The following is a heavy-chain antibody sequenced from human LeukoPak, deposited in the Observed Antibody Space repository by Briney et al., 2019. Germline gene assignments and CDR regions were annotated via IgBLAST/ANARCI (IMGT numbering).Heavy chain of an antibody. Sequence: GESLKISCKGSGYSFTSYWIGWVRQMPGKGLEWMGIIYPGDSDTRYSPSFQGQVTISADKSISTAYLQWSSLKASDTAMYYCARLSYYYDSSSYYPYAFDIWGQGTMVTVSS. CDR1: GYSFTSYW. D-gene: IGHD3-22*01. J-gene: IGHJ3*02. CDR2: IYPGDSDT. CDR3: ARLSYYYDSSSYYPYAFDI. V-gene: IGHV5-51*03.